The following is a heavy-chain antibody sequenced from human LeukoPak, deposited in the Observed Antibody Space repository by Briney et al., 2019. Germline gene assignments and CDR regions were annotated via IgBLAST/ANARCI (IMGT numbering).Heavy chain of an antibody. CDR1: GFTFTSSA. Sequence: ASVKVSCKASGFTFTSSAMQWVRQAPGQGLEWMGIINPNNGNTDYAQKFQGRVTMTRDTSTSTVYMDLSSLGSEDTAVYYCARESDSGKDFDFWGQGTLVSVSS. CDR3: ARESDSGKDFDF. V-gene: IGHV1-46*01. D-gene: IGHD1-26*01. J-gene: IGHJ4*02. CDR2: INPNNGNT.